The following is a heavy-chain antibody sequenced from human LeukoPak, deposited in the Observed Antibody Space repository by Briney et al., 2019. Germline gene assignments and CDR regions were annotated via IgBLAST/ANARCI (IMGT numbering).Heavy chain of an antibody. D-gene: IGHD6-13*01. CDR3: TREPYLGYSSSWYAFDI. V-gene: IGHV3-49*04. J-gene: IGHJ3*02. Sequence: GSLRLSCTASGFTFGDYAMSWVRQAPGKGLEWVGFIRSKAYGGTTEYAASVKGRFTISRDDSKSIAYLQMNSLKTEDTAVYYCTREPYLGYSSSWYAFDIWGQGTMVTVSS. CDR2: IRSKAYGGTT. CDR1: GFTFGDYA.